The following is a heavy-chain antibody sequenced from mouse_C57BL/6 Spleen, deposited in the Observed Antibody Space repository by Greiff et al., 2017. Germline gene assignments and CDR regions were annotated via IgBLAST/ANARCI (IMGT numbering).Heavy chain of an antibody. J-gene: IGHJ1*03. CDR1: GYTFTDYY. D-gene: IGHD1-1*01. CDR3: ARYSIYYYGSSYWYFDV. CDR2: INPNNGGT. Sequence: VQLQQSGPELVKPGASVKISCKASGYTFTDYYMNWVKQSHGKSLEWIGDINPNNGGTSYNQKFKGKATLTVDKSSSTAYMELRSLTSEDSAVYYCARYSIYYYGSSYWYFDVWGTGTTVTVSS. V-gene: IGHV1-26*01.